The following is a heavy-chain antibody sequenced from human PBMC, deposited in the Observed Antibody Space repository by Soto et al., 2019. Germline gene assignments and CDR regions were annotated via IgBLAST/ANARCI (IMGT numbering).Heavy chain of an antibody. D-gene: IGHD4-17*01. Sequence: EVQLVESGGGLVQPGGSLRLSCAASGFTFSSYEMNWVRQAPGKGLEWVSYISSSGSTIYYADSVKGRFTISRDNAKNSLYPQMNSLRAEDTAVYYCARIYGDYDYGMDVWGQGTTVTVSS. J-gene: IGHJ6*02. V-gene: IGHV3-48*03. CDR3: ARIYGDYDYGMDV. CDR2: ISSSGSTI. CDR1: GFTFSSYE.